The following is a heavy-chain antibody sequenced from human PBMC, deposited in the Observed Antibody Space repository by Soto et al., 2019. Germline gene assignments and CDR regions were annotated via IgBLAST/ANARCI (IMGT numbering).Heavy chain of an antibody. V-gene: IGHV1-69*13. CDR3: ARGAYCSGGSCYSGRYYYGMDV. Sequence: SVKVSCKASGGTFSSYAISWVRQAPGQGLEWMGGIIPIFGTANYAQKFQGRVTITADESTSTAYMELSSLRSEDTAVYYCARGAYCSGGSCYSGRYYYGMDVWGQGTTVTVSS. D-gene: IGHD2-15*01. J-gene: IGHJ6*02. CDR2: IIPIFGTA. CDR1: GGTFSSYA.